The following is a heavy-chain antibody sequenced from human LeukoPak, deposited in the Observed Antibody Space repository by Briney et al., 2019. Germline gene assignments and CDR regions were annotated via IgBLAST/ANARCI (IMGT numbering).Heavy chain of an antibody. Sequence: SETLSLTCTVSGGSISSSSYYWGWIRQPPGKGLEWIGSIYYSGSTYYNPSLKSRVTISVDTSKNQFSLKLSSVTAADTAVYYCARHLGERYSGSYYYYYYMDVWGKGTTVTVSS. CDR1: GGSISSSSYY. V-gene: IGHV4-39*01. D-gene: IGHD1-26*01. CDR3: ARHLGERYSGSYYYYYYMDV. J-gene: IGHJ6*03. CDR2: IYYSGST.